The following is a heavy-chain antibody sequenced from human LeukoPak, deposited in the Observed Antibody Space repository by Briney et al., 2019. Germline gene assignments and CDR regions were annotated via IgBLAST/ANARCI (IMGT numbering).Heavy chain of an antibody. D-gene: IGHD5-18*01. V-gene: IGHV3-23*01. CDR3: ARKVAVAMDLDY. J-gene: IGHJ4*02. CDR1: GFTFKSYG. Sequence: GGSLRLSCAASGFTFKSYGMTRVRQVPGKGLEWVSSTTGAGSSTKYADSVSGRFTISRDNSKNTLSLQMTGLRAEDTAVYYCARKVAVAMDLDYWGQGTLVTVSS. CDR2: TTGAGSST.